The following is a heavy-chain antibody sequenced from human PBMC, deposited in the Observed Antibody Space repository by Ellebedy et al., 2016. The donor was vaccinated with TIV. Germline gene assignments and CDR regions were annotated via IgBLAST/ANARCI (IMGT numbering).Heavy chain of an antibody. CDR1: GGSISSSSYY. J-gene: IGHJ5*02. V-gene: IGHV4-39*01. Sequence: MPSETLSLTCTVSGGSISSSSYYWGWIRQPPGKGLEWIGSIYYSGSTYYNPSLKSRVTISVDTSKNQFSLKLSSVTAADTAVYYCASLAYCGGDCSTSGGLDADPWGQGTLVTVSS. CDR2: IYYSGST. D-gene: IGHD2-21*02. CDR3: ASLAYCGGDCSTSGGLDADP.